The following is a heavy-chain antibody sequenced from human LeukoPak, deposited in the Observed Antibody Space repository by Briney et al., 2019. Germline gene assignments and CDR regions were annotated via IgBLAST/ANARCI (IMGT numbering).Heavy chain of an antibody. V-gene: IGHV1-46*01. D-gene: IGHD3-22*01. Sequence: ASVKVSCKASADTFTSYYMRWVRQAPGQGLEWMAIINPIGGSTTYAQNFQGRVTMTRDMSTSTVYMELSSLRSDDTAVYYCARGRHYYDSSDYYYEGDAFDIWGQGTMVTVSS. CDR1: ADTFTSYY. CDR2: INPIGGST. CDR3: ARGRHYYDSSDYYYEGDAFDI. J-gene: IGHJ3*02.